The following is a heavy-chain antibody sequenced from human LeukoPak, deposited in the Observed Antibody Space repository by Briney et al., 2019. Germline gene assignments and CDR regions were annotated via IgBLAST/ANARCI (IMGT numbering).Heavy chain of an antibody. Sequence: SETLSLTRTVSGGSISSGDYYWSRIRQAPGKGLEWIGYIYYSGSTYYNPSLKRRVTISVDTSKNQFSLKLSSVTAADTAVYYCARDLGIAATTDYWGQETRDTVSS. V-gene: IGHV4-30-4*01. J-gene: IGHJ4*02. D-gene: IGHD6-13*01. CDR1: GGSISSGDYY. CDR2: IYYSGST. CDR3: ARDLGIAATTDY.